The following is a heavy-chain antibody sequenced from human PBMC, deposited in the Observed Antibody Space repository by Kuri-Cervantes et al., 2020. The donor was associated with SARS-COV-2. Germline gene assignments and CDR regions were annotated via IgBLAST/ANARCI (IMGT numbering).Heavy chain of an antibody. CDR2: ISPSGGST. Sequence: ASVKVSCKASGYTFTSYYMHWVRQAPGQGLEWMGIISPSGGSTSYAQKFQGRVTMTRDTSTSTVYMELRSLRSDDTAVYYCARETYYYDSSGYNLEGFDYWGQGTLVTVSS. CDR1: GYTFTSYY. J-gene: IGHJ4*02. CDR3: ARETYYYDSSGYNLEGFDY. D-gene: IGHD3-22*01. V-gene: IGHV1-46*01.